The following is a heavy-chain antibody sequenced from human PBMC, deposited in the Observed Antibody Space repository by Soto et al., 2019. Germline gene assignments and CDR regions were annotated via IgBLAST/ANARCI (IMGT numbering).Heavy chain of an antibody. Sequence: ASVKVSCKASGYTFTSYDINWVRQATGQGLEWMGWMNPNSGNTGYAQKFQGRVTMTRSTSISTAYMELSSLRSEDTAVYYCARGNFYCSSTSCYDLDYWGQGTLVTVSS. CDR3: ARGNFYCSSTSCYDLDY. CDR1: GYTFTSYD. J-gene: IGHJ4*02. CDR2: MNPNSGNT. V-gene: IGHV1-8*01. D-gene: IGHD2-2*01.